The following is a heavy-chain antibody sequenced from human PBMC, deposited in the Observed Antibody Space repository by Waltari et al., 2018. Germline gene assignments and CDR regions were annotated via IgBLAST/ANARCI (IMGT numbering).Heavy chain of an antibody. CDR2: IRPDGGEN. V-gene: IGHV3-7*03. CDR1: TFSFSSYW. J-gene: IGHJ4*02. CDR3: ATMGAGRAPDY. Sequence: EVQLVESGGGLVQPGGSRRVSCAASTFSFSSYWMAWFRQAPGKGLEWVATIRPDGGENFYVDSVKGRFSISRDNAKNSFYLQMNSLRVEDTAIFYCATMGAGRAPDYWGQGTLVTVSS. D-gene: IGHD3-16*01.